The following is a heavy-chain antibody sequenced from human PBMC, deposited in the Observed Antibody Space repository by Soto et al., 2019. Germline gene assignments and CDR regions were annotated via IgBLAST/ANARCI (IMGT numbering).Heavy chain of an antibody. V-gene: IGHV4-59*01. Sequence: PGKGLEWIGYMYNTGSTVYNPSFKSRVTISVDTSKNQFSLKLNSVTAADTAVYYCAIFFQAEGGIRGVRSVSAFLLNRSSDL. CDR2: MYNTGST. CDR3: AIFFQAEGGIRGVRSVSAFLLNRSSDL. D-gene: IGHD3-10*02. J-gene: IGHJ2*01.